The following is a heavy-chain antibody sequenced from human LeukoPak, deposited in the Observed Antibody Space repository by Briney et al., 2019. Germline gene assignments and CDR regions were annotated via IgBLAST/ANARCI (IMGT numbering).Heavy chain of an antibody. CDR1: GGSISSYY. J-gene: IGHJ4*02. Sequence: SETLSLTCAVSGGSISSYYWSWIRQPPGKGLEWIGYIYYSGSTNYNPSLKSRVTISVDTSKNQFSLKLSSVTAADTAVYYCARHSRVGYCSSTSCESFDYWGQGTLVTVSS. CDR3: ARHSRVGYCSSTSCESFDY. CDR2: IYYSGST. V-gene: IGHV4-59*08. D-gene: IGHD2-2*01.